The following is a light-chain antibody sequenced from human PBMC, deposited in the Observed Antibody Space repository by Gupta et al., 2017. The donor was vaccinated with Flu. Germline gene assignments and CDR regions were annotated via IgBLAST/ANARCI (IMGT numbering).Light chain of an antibody. J-gene: IGKJ3*01. V-gene: IGKV3-20*01. Sequence: DIVLTQSHGTLSLSPGERATLSCRASQSVTTNYLAWFQQKPGQAPRLLMYGASSRAAGIPDRFSGSGSGTDFTLTISRLETEDFAVYYCLQYTNSPFTFGPGTKVDFK. CDR3: LQYTNSPFT. CDR1: QSVTTNY. CDR2: GAS.